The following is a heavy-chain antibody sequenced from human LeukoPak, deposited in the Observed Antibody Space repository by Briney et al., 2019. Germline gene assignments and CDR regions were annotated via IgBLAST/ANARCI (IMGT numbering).Heavy chain of an antibody. CDR1: GFTFSNYD. CDR2: ISSSGSTI. Sequence: GGSLRLSCVASGFTFSNYDMNWVRQAPGKGLEWVSYISSSGSTIYYADSVKGRFTISRDNAKNSLYLQMNSLRAEDTAVYYCARSADYWYFDLWGRGTLVTVSS. V-gene: IGHV3-48*03. J-gene: IGHJ2*01. CDR3: ARSADYWYFDL.